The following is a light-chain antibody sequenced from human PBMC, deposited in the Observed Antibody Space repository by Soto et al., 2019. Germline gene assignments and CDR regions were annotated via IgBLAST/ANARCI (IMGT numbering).Light chain of an antibody. CDR3: ISYKTDDTLV. V-gene: IGLV2-14*01. CDR1: RSDIGASNS. J-gene: IGLJ1*01. Sequence: QSVLTQPASVSGSPGQSITISCAGTRSDIGASNSVSWYQHLPGRSPTLIIYEATNRPSGVSERFSGSKAGDTASLTISGLQADDESEYFCISYKTDDTLVFGGGNKV. CDR2: EAT.